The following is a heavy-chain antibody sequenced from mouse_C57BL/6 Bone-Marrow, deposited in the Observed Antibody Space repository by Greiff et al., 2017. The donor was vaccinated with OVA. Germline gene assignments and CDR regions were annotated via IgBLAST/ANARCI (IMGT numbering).Heavy chain of an antibody. CDR2: FYPGSGSI. CDR1: GYTFTEYT. J-gene: IGHJ4*01. V-gene: IGHV1-62-2*01. CDR3: ARHESPPYYGSSYDYAMDY. D-gene: IGHD1-1*01. Sequence: QVQLQQSGAELVKPGASVKLSCKASGYTFTEYTIHWVKQRSGQGLEWIGWFYPGSGSIKYNEKFKDKATLTADKSSSTVYMELSRLTSEDSAVYFCARHESPPYYGSSYDYAMDYWGQGTSVTVSS.